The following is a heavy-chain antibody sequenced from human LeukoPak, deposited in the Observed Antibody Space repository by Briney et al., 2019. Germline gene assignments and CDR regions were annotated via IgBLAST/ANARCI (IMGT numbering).Heavy chain of an antibody. D-gene: IGHD5-18*01. CDR2: IYTSGST. V-gene: IGHV4-61*02. CDR1: GGSISSGSYY. Sequence: NPSQTLSLTCTVSGGSISSGSYYWSWIRQPAGKGLEWIGRIYTSGSTNYNPSLKSRVTISVDTSKNQFSLKLSSVTAADTAVYYCARDRWGYSYGWGAFDIWGQGTMVTVSS. J-gene: IGHJ3*02. CDR3: ARDRWGYSYGWGAFDI.